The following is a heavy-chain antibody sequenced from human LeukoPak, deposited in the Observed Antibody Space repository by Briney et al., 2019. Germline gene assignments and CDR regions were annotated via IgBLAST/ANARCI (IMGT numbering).Heavy chain of an antibody. CDR3: AKGIAPLGYYYYGMEV. CDR1: GFTFSSYA. J-gene: IGHJ6*02. Sequence: GGSLRLSCAASGFTFSSYAMSWVRQAPGKGLEWVSAISGSGGSTYYADSVKGRFTISRDNSKNTLYLQMNSLRAEDTAVYYCAKGIAPLGYYYYGMEVWGQGTTVTVSS. V-gene: IGHV3-23*01. CDR2: ISGSGGST.